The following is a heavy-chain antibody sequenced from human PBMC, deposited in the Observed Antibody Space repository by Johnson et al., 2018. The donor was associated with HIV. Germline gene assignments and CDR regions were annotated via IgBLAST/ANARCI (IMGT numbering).Heavy chain of an antibody. V-gene: IGHV3-30-3*01. D-gene: IGHD6-6*01. Sequence: QVQLVESGGGLVKPGGSLRLSCAVSGFAFSDYYMSWIRQAPGKGLEWVAVLSYDGSNEYYAYSVKGRFTISRDNSKNTLYLQMNSLRAEDTAVYYCARDSSNSFRFEMYAFDIWGQGTMVTVSS. CDR1: GFAFSDYY. CDR2: LSYDGSNE. CDR3: ARDSSNSFRFEMYAFDI. J-gene: IGHJ3*02.